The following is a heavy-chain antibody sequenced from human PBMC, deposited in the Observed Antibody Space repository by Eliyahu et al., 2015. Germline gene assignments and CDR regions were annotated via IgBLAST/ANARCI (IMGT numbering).Heavy chain of an antibody. CDR3: LTLNGLYHGGS. CDR2: VYAGGTT. D-gene: IGHD3-16*01. CDR1: GFAVSLNH. V-gene: IGHV3-53*01. Sequence: EVQLVESGGDLIQPGXSLSLSCAASGFAVSLNHMTWVRQAPGKGLESVSTVYAGGTTDYADSVKGRFTISRDTSENTISLQMNSLRAGDTAIYYCLTLNGLYHGGSWGQGTLVTVSS. J-gene: IGHJ4*02.